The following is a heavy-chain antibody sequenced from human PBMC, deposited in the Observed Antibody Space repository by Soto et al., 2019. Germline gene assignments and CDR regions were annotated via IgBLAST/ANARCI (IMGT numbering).Heavy chain of an antibody. CDR2: MNPNSADT. J-gene: IGHJ6*03. Sequence: QVQLVQSGAEVKKPGASVKVSCKASGYSFTSYDMNWVRQVPGQGPEWMGWMNPNSADTGYAQKFQGRMNMRRDMSTRTMYMELSGLTSEDTAVYYCARGGFLEPHMDVWGRGTTVTVSS. V-gene: IGHV1-8*01. CDR3: ARGGFLEPHMDV. CDR1: GYSFTSYD.